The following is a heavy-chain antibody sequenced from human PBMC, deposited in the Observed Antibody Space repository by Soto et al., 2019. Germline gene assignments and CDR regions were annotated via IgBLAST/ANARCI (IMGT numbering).Heavy chain of an antibody. CDR3: AREWGYYYDSSGYYLLGAFDI. CDR1: GCTFSSYA. J-gene: IGHJ3*02. Sequence: SVKVSCKASGCTFSSYAISWVRQAPGQGLEWMGGIIPIFGTANYAQKFQGRVTITADESTSTAYMELSSLRSEDTAVYYCAREWGYYYDSSGYYLLGAFDIWGQGTMVTVSS. CDR2: IIPIFGTA. D-gene: IGHD3-22*01. V-gene: IGHV1-69*13.